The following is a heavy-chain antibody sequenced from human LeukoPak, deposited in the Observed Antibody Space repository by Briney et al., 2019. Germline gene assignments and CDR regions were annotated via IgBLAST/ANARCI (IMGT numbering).Heavy chain of an antibody. J-gene: IGHJ6*02. D-gene: IGHD3-10*01. CDR1: GGSISSYY. Sequence: SETLSLTCTVSGGSISSYYWSWIRQPPGKGLEWIGYIYYSGSTNYNPSLKSRVTISVDTSKNQFSLKLSSVTAADTAVYYCARYHRFITSSNYYYYGMDVWGQGITVIVTS. CDR3: ARYHRFITSSNYYYYGMDV. CDR2: IYYSGST. V-gene: IGHV4-59*01.